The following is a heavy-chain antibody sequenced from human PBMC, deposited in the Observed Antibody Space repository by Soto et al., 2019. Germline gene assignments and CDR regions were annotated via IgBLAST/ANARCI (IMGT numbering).Heavy chain of an antibody. Sequence: GGSLRLSCAASGFTFSSYSMNWVRQAPGKGLEWVSSISSSSSYIYYADSVKGRFTISRDNAKNSLYLQMNSLRAEDTAVYYCARDLPGSNNDDYWGQGTLVTVSS. V-gene: IGHV3-21*01. CDR1: GFTFSSYS. J-gene: IGHJ4*02. CDR3: ARDLPGSNNDDY. CDR2: ISSSSSYI. D-gene: IGHD1-1*01.